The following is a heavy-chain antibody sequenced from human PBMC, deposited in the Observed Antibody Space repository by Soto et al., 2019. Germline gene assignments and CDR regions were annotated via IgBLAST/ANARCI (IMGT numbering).Heavy chain of an antibody. J-gene: IGHJ4*02. CDR2: ISPNNGST. Sequence: ASVKVSCKASGYTFTSYGISWVRQAPGQGLEWMGWISPNNGSTNYAQKFQGWVTVTRDTSTSTAYMELSRLKSDDTAIYYCARGREWGATTYFDYWGQGTLVTVSS. CDR1: GYTFTSYG. D-gene: IGHD5-12*01. V-gene: IGHV1-18*01. CDR3: ARGREWGATTYFDY.